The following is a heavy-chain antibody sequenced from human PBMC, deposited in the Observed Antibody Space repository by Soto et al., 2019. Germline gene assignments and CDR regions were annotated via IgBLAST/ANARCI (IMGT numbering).Heavy chain of an antibody. V-gene: IGHV1-2*02. J-gene: IGHJ4*02. CDR3: AKVGRANWNFDH. CDR1: GYTFRDYY. CDR2: INPNSGDT. Sequence: ASVKVYCNASGYTFRDYYMPWVRQAPGQGLEWMGWINPNSGDTKYAQKFEGRVTMTSDTSTAYMDLSRLRSDDTALYYCAKVGRANWNFDHWGQGTLVTVSS. D-gene: IGHD1-20*01.